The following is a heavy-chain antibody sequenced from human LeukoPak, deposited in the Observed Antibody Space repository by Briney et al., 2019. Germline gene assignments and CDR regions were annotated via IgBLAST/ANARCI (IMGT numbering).Heavy chain of an antibody. CDR1: GFTFSTYW. V-gene: IGHV3-74*01. CDR3: ARAQYYDSTTAGGMDV. Sequence: PGGSLRLSCAASGFTFSTYWMHWVRQAPGKGLVWVSRINSDGSSTNYADSVKGRFTISRDNAKNTLYLQMNNLRTEDTAVYYCARAQYYDSTTAGGMDVWGQGTTVTVSS. CDR2: INSDGSST. J-gene: IGHJ6*02. D-gene: IGHD3-22*01.